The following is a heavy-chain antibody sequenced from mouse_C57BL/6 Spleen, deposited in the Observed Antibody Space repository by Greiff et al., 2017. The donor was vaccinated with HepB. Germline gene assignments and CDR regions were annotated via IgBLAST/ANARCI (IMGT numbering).Heavy chain of an antibody. CDR1: GYTFTSYW. CDR3: AREGLRREAWFAY. Sequence: VQLQQPGAELVKPGASVKMSCKASGYTFTSYWITWVKQRPGQGLEWIGDIYPGSGSTNYNEKFKSKATLTVDTSSSTAYMQLSSLTSEDSAVYDCAREGLRREAWFAYWGQGTLVTVSA. V-gene: IGHV1-55*01. J-gene: IGHJ3*01. D-gene: IGHD2-4*01. CDR2: IYPGSGST.